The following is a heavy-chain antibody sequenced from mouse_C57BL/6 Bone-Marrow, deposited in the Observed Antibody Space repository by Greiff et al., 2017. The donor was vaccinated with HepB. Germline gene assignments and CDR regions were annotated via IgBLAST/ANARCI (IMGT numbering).Heavy chain of an antibody. J-gene: IGHJ4*01. Sequence: VQLQQSGPVLVKPGASVKMSCKASGYTFTDYYMNWVKQSHGKSLEWIGVINPYNGGTSYNQKFKGKATLTVDKSSSTAYMELNSLTSEDSAVYYCARRDYDGYAMDYWGQGTSVTVSS. V-gene: IGHV1-19*01. D-gene: IGHD2-4*01. CDR3: ARRDYDGYAMDY. CDR1: GYTFTDYY. CDR2: INPYNGGT.